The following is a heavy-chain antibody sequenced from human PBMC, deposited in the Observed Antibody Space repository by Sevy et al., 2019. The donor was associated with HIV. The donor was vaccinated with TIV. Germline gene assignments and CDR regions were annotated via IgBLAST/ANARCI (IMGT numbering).Heavy chain of an antibody. J-gene: IGHJ6*02. CDR2: IWSDGSNK. D-gene: IGHD2-2*01. V-gene: IGHV3-33*01. Sequence: GGSLRLSCAASAFTFSDYYMHWVRQAPGKGLEWVAVIWSDGSNKYYAASVKGRFTISRDNSKNTLYLQMNSLRAEDTAEYYCARGPLRYCSSSSCYEGDNYYYGMDVWGQGTTVTVSS. CDR1: AFTFSDYY. CDR3: ARGPLRYCSSSSCYEGDNYYYGMDV.